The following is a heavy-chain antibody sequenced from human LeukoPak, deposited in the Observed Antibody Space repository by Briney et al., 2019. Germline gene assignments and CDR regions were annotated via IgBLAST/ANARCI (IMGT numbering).Heavy chain of an antibody. D-gene: IGHD3-10*01. CDR3: ARGAPYYYGSGTPVSHFDY. J-gene: IGHJ4*02. V-gene: IGHV1-2*04. CDR2: INPNSGGT. Sequence: GASVKVSCKASGYTFTGYYMHWVRQAPGQGLEWTGWINPNSGGTNYAQNFQGWVTMTRDTSISTAYMELSRLRSDDTAVYYCARGAPYYYGSGTPVSHFDYWGQGTLVTVSS. CDR1: GYTFTGYY.